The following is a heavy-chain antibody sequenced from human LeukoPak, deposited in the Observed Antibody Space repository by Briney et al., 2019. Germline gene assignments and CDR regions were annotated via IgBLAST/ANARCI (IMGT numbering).Heavy chain of an antibody. V-gene: IGHV3-30*07. CDR3: ARDVWTGVAVSDY. D-gene: IGHD6-19*01. CDR1: GFTFSSYA. Sequence: PGRSLRLSCAASGFTFSSYAMHWVRQAPGKGLEWVAVISYDGSNKYYADSVKGRFTISRDNSKNTLYLQMNSLRADDTAVYYCARDVWTGVAVSDYWGQGTLVTVSS. J-gene: IGHJ4*02. CDR2: ISYDGSNK.